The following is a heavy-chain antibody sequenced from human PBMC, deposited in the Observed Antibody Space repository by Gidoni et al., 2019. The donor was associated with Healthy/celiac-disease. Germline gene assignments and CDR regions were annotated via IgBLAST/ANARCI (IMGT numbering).Heavy chain of an antibody. J-gene: IGHJ4*02. D-gene: IGHD2-2*01. CDR2: IYYSGST. V-gene: IGHV4-39*01. CDR1: GGSISSSSYY. Sequence: QLQLQESGPGLVKPSETLSLTCTVAGGSISSSSYYWGWIRQPPGKGLEWSGSIYYSGSTYYNPSLKSRVTISVDTSKNQFSLKLSSVTAADTAVYYCARIIGYQPYYFDYWGQGTLVTVSS. CDR3: ARIIGYQPYYFDY.